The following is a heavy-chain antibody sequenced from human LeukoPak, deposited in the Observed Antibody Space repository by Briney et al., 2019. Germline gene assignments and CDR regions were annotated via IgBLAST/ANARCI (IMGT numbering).Heavy chain of an antibody. J-gene: IGHJ4*02. V-gene: IGHV3-23*01. CDR1: EFTFSNYA. D-gene: IGHD6-19*01. CDR3: AKDLQVAGKGY. Sequence: GGSLRLSCVASEFTFSNYAMSWVRQAPGKGLEWVSAISGSGGSTYYADSVKGRFTISRDNSKNTLYLQMNSLRAEDTAVYYCAKDLQVAGKGYWGQGTLVTVSS. CDR2: ISGSGGST.